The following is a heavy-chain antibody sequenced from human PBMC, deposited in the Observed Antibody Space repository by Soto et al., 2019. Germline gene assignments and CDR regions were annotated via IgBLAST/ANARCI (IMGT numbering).Heavy chain of an antibody. J-gene: IGHJ6*02. V-gene: IGHV3-30*18. D-gene: IGHD3-10*01. Sequence: QVQLAESGEGVVQPGRSLRISCAASGFSFSNHGMQWVRQAPGKGLEWVAVISYDGNVKYYTDSVKGRFTISRDNSQSTLFLQMDSLRPEDAAVYYCAKDLKVSGGFHGSLNYYYGMDVWGQGTTVTVSS. CDR2: ISYDGNVK. CDR1: GFSFSNHG. CDR3: AKDLKVSGGFHGSLNYYYGMDV.